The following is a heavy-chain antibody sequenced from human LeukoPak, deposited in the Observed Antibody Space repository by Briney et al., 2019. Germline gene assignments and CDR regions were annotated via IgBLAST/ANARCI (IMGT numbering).Heavy chain of an antibody. J-gene: IGHJ4*02. CDR3: AKDILYYYGSGSYFTY. V-gene: IGHV3-30*02. Sequence: GGSLSLSCAASGLTLSSYGMHWVRQAPGKGVKGVAFMRYYGTNKYYADSVKGRFTISRENAKNSLYLQMNSLRAEDTALYYCAKDILYYYGSGSYFTYWGQGTLVTVSS. D-gene: IGHD3-10*01. CDR1: GLTLSSYG. CDR2: MRYYGTNK.